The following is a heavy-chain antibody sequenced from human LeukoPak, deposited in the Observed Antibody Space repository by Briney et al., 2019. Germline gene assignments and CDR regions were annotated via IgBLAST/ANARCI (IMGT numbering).Heavy chain of an antibody. CDR2: IYSGGST. V-gene: IGHV3-66*01. CDR1: GFTVSSNY. Sequence: GGSLRLSCAASGFTVSSNYMSWVRQAPGKGLEGVSVIYSGGSTYYADSVKGRFTISRDNSKNTLYLQMNSLRAEDTAVYYCARAMRSLYYFDYWGQGTLVTVSS. J-gene: IGHJ4*02. D-gene: IGHD3-22*01. CDR3: ARAMRSLYYFDY.